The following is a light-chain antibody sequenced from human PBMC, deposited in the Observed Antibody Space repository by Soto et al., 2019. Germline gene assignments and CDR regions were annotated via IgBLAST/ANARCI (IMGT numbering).Light chain of an antibody. CDR3: QQYQNWPLIT. V-gene: IGKV3-15*01. CDR2: GAS. J-gene: IGKJ5*01. CDR1: QRVGTK. Sequence: EIVMTQSPATLSVSPGERASLSCRASQRVGTKLAWYQQKPGQAPRLLIYGASTRATGIPARFSGSGSGTEFTLTISSLQSEDFADYYCQQYQNWPLITFGQGTRLEIK.